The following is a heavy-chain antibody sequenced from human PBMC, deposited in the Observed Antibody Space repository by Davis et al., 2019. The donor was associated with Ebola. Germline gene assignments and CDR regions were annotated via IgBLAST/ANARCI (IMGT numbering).Heavy chain of an antibody. CDR1: GGTFSSSA. Sequence: SVKVSCKASGGTFSSSAISWVRQAPGQGLEWMGGIIPIFGTANYAQKFQGRVTITADESTSTAYMELSSLRSEDTAVYYCARVSGDTAFYYYYMDVWGKGTTVTVSS. CDR3: ARVSGDTAFYYYYMDV. D-gene: IGHD7-27*01. J-gene: IGHJ6*03. V-gene: IGHV1-69*13. CDR2: IIPIFGTA.